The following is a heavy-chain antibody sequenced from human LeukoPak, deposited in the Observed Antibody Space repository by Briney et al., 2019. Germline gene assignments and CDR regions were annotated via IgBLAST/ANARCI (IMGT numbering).Heavy chain of an antibody. J-gene: IGHJ4*02. CDR3: AHSGRMITFGGVIVVIDY. CDR1: GFSISTSGVG. V-gene: IGHV2-5*02. CDR2: IYWDDDK. Sequence: ESGPTLVNPTHTLTLTFTFSGFSISTSGVGVGWIRQPPGKALEWLALIYWDDDKRYSPSLKSRLTITKDTSKNQLVLTMTNMDPVDTATYYCAHSGRMITFGGVIVVIDYWGQGTLVTVSS. D-gene: IGHD3-16*02.